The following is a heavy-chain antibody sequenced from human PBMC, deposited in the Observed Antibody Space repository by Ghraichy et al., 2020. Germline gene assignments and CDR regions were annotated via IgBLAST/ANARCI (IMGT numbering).Heavy chain of an antibody. V-gene: IGHV3-33*01. Sequence: GESLNISCAASGFTFSSYGMHWVRQAPGKGLEWVAVIWYDGSNKYYADSVKGRFTISRDNSKNTLYLQMNSLRAEDTAVYYCARGGCERSSWYEDCWFDPWGQGTLVTVSS. CDR1: GFTFSSYG. CDR3: ARGGCERSSWYEDCWFDP. D-gene: IGHD6-13*01. CDR2: IWYDGSNK. J-gene: IGHJ5*02.